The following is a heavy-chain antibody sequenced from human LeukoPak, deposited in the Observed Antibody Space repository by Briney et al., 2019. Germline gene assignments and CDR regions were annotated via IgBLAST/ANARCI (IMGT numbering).Heavy chain of an antibody. CDR2: IGRSGANS. V-gene: IGHV3-23*01. D-gene: IGHD6-19*01. Sequence: GGSLRLSCAASGFTFNKYAMSWVRQSPGKGLEWVSAIGRSGANSYYATSVKGRFSVSRDNTKNTFHLQMNSLRAEDTAVYYCAIGRIGVPGSGGLFEKWGQGAPVTVFS. CDR3: AIGRIGVPGSGGLFEK. J-gene: IGHJ4*02. CDR1: GFTFNKYA.